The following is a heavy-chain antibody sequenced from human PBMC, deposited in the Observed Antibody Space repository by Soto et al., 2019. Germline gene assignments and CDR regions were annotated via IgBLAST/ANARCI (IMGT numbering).Heavy chain of an antibody. D-gene: IGHD2-2*01. CDR1: GFTFGDYA. V-gene: IGHV3-49*01. CDR2: IRSKAYGGTT. Sequence: GGSLRLSCTASGFTFGDYAMSWFRQAPGKGLEWVGFIRSKAYGGTTEYTASVKGRFTISRDDSKSIAYLQMNSLKTEDTAVYYCTRLVVVPAAVPIWGQGTMVTVSS. J-gene: IGHJ3*02. CDR3: TRLVVVPAAVPI.